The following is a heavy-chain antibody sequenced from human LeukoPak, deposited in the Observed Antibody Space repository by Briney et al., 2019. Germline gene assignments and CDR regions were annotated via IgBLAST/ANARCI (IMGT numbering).Heavy chain of an antibody. V-gene: IGHV1-18*01. J-gene: IGHJ5*02. Sequence: ASVKVSCKASGYTFTSYGISWVRQAPGQGLEWMGWISACNGNTNYAQKLQGRVTMTTDTSTSTAYMELRSLRSDDTAVYYCARVPDYGDYGINWFDPWGQGTLVTVSS. D-gene: IGHD4-17*01. CDR3: ARVPDYGDYGINWFDP. CDR1: GYTFTSYG. CDR2: ISACNGNT.